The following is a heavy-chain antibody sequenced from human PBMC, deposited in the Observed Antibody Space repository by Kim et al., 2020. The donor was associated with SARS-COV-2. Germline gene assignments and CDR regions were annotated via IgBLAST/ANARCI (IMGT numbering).Heavy chain of an antibody. D-gene: IGHD6-19*01. Sequence: GGSLRLSCAASGFTFDNYAMSWVRQAPGKGLEWVSTISASGGYTYYTDSVKGRFSISRDNSKNTLYLQMNSLRAEDTAGYYCAKVLVAGGYYYYGMDVWGQGTTVTVSS. J-gene: IGHJ6*02. CDR2: ISASGGYT. CDR1: GFTFDNYA. V-gene: IGHV3-23*01. CDR3: AKVLVAGGYYYYGMDV.